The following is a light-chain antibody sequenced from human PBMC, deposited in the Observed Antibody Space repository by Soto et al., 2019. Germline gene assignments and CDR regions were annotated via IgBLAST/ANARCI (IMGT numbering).Light chain of an antibody. CDR3: QQFDDLPLT. Sequence: DIPMTQSPSSLSASVGDRVTITCQASQDISNYLNWYQQKPGKAPKILIYDVSVLEAGVPSRFSGGGSGTHFTLTISSLQAEDSATYCCQQFDDLPLTFAGGTKVQIK. CDR2: DVS. CDR1: QDISNY. V-gene: IGKV1-33*01. J-gene: IGKJ4*01.